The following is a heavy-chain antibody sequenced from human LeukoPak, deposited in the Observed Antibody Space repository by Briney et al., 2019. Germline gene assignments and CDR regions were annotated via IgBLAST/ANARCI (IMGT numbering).Heavy chain of an antibody. CDR3: AAERELIS. CDR2: FDPDDGET. CDR1: GYMLTEVS. V-gene: IGHV1-24*01. D-gene: IGHD1-26*01. Sequence: ASVKVSCKVPGYMLTEVSIHWVRQAPGKGLEGMGSFDPDDGETIYAQKFQGRLSMTEDTSAATAYMELSSLRSEDTAVYFCAAERELISWGQGTLVTVSS. J-gene: IGHJ5*02.